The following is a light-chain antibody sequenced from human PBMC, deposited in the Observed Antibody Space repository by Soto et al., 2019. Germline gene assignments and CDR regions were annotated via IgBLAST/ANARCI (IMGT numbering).Light chain of an antibody. J-gene: IGKJ4*01. CDR3: QQLYGYPLT. V-gene: IGKV1-9*01. CDR2: PAS. Sequence: DIQMTQSPPSLSASVGDRVTITCRASQDISRALAWYQQKPGKAPNLLISPASNLQSGVPSRFSGSGSGTDFTLNINGLQPEDFATYWCQQLYGYPLTFGGGSKVEIK. CDR1: QDISRA.